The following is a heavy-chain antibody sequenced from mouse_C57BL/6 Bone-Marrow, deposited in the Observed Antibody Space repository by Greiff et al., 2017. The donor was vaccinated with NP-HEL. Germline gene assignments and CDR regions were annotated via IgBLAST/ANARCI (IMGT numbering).Heavy chain of an antibody. D-gene: IGHD3-2*02. V-gene: IGHV1-72*01. CDR3: ARSRYSSGPPEY. CDR1: GYTFTSYW. Sequence: QVQLQQPGAELVKPGASVKLSCKASGYTFTSYWMHWVKQRPGRGLEWIGWIGPNSGGTKYNEKFKSKATLTVDKPSSTAYMQLSSLTSEDSAVYYCARSRYSSGPPEYRGKGTTLTVAS. J-gene: IGHJ2*01. CDR2: IGPNSGGT.